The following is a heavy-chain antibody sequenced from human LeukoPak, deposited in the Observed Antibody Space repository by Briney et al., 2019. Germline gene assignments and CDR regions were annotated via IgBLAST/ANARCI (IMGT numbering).Heavy chain of an antibody. V-gene: IGHV4-34*01. J-gene: IGHJ3*02. CDR3: ARRSRGILSPFDI. CDR2: INHSGST. D-gene: IGHD6-13*01. CDR1: GGSFSGYN. Sequence: TETLSLTCAVYGGSFSGYNWSWIRQPPGKGLEWIGEINHSGSTNYNPSLKSRVTISVDTSKNQFSLKLSSVTAADTAVYYCARRSRGILSPFDIWGQGTMVTVSS.